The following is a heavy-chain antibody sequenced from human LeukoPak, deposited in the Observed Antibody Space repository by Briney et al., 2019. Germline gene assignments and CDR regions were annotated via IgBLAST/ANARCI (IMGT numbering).Heavy chain of an antibody. J-gene: IGHJ3*02. CDR1: GFTFSSSA. V-gene: IGHV3-21*01. D-gene: IGHD3-9*01. Sequence: TGGSLRLSCAASGFTFSSSAMNWVRQAPGKGLEWVSSINNVGSHIYYADSVKGRFTISRDNAKNSLYLQMNSLRAEDTAVYYCARAYYDILTGNAFDIWGQGTMVTVSS. CDR2: INNVGSHI. CDR3: ARAYYDILTGNAFDI.